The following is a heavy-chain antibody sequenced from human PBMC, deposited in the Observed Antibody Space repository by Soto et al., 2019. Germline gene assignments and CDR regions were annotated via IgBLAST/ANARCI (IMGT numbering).Heavy chain of an antibody. CDR3: ARPPGIAAAGERWRVDY. V-gene: IGHV3-30-3*01. D-gene: IGHD6-13*01. CDR2: ISYDGSNK. Sequence: GGSLRLSCAASGFTFSSYAMHWVRQAPGKGLEWVAVISYDGSNKYYADSVKGRFTISRDNSKNTLYLQMNSLRAEDTAVYYCARPPGIAAAGERWRVDYWGQGTLVTVSS. J-gene: IGHJ4*02. CDR1: GFTFSSYA.